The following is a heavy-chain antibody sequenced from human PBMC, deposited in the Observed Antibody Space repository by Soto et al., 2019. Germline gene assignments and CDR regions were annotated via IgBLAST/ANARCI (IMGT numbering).Heavy chain of an antibody. D-gene: IGHD3-9*01. CDR2: ISGSSGST. CDR3: AILPTGYPNWFDP. Sequence: EVELLESGGGLVQPGGSLRLSCAASGITFSSYVWSWVRQAPGKGLEWVSGISGSSGSTYYADSVKGRFTISRDNSKNTFYLQMNSLRAEDTAVYYCAILPTGYPNWFDPWGQGTLVTVSS. CDR1: GITFSSYV. J-gene: IGHJ5*02. V-gene: IGHV3-23*01.